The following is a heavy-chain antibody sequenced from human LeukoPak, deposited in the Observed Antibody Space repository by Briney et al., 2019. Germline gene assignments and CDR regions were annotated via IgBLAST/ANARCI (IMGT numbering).Heavy chain of an antibody. Sequence: GRSLRLSCAASGFTFSSYTIHWVRQAPGNGLEWVTLISHDGRNKNYADSVKGRFTISRDNSKKTLYLEVNSLRPEDTAVYYCARGSHQDYFGSMTYLFDYWGQGILVTVSS. CDR2: ISHDGRNK. V-gene: IGHV3-30*04. D-gene: IGHD3-10*01. J-gene: IGHJ4*02. CDR3: ARGSHQDYFGSMTYLFDY. CDR1: GFTFSSYT.